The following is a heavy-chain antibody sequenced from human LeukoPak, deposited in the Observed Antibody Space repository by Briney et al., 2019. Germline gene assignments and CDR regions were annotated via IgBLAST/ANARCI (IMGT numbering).Heavy chain of an antibody. CDR3: ASLTVTATFDY. V-gene: IGHV4-34*01. CDR1: GGSFSGYY. J-gene: IGHJ4*02. D-gene: IGHD4-11*01. Sequence: SETLSLTCAVYGGSFSGYYWSGIRQPPGKGPEWIGEINYSGSTNYNPSLKSRVTISVDTSKNQFSLKLSSVTAADTAVYYCASLTVTATFDYWGQGTLVTVSS. CDR2: INYSGST.